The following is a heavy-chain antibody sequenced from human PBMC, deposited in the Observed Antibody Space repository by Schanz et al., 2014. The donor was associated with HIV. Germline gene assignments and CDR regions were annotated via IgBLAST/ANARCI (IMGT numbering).Heavy chain of an antibody. D-gene: IGHD1-26*01. Sequence: EVQLVESGGGLVQPGGSLRLSCAASGFTFSRYWMPWVRQAPGKGLEWVANIKEDGSEKYHADSVKGRFTISRDNAKNSLFLQMESLRAEDTAVYYCARDGWEAWGQGTTVTVS. CDR2: IKEDGSEK. CDR1: GFTFSRYW. J-gene: IGHJ6*02. CDR3: ARDGWEA. V-gene: IGHV3-7*01.